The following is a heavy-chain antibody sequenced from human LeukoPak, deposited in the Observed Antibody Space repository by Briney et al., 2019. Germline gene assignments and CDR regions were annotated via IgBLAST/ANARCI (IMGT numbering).Heavy chain of an antibody. J-gene: IGHJ3*02. D-gene: IGHD6-19*01. CDR3: ARYSSGWRSFDI. V-gene: IGHV4-59*01. Sequence: PLETLSLTCTVSGGSISSYYWSWSRQPPGKGLEWIGYIYYSGSTNYNPSLKSRVTISVDTSKNQFSLNLSSVTAADTAVYYCARYSSGWRSFDIWGQGTMVTVSS. CDR2: IYYSGST. CDR1: GGSISSYY.